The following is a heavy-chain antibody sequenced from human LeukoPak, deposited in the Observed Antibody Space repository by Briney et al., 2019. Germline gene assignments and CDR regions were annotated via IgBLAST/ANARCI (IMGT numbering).Heavy chain of an antibody. Sequence: PGGSLRLSCAASGFTFSSYGMHWVRQAPGKGLEWVAVISYDESDKYHADSVKGRFTIARVNSKNTLYLQMNSLRAEDTAVYYCARDTDNYGSGRHGYFDHWGQGTLVTVSS. CDR1: GFTFSSYG. CDR2: ISYDESDK. V-gene: IGHV3-30*03. D-gene: IGHD3-10*01. J-gene: IGHJ1*01. CDR3: ARDTDNYGSGRHGYFDH.